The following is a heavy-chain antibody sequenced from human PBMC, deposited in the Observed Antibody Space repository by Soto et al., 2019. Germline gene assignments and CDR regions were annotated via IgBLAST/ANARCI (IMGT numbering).Heavy chain of an antibody. D-gene: IGHD3-3*01. CDR2: IIPIPDIT. V-gene: IGHV1-69*08. CDR1: GGTFSTYI. Sequence: QVQLVQSGAEVRKPGSSVKVSCKAPGGTFSTYIISWVRQAPGQGLEWMGRIIPIPDITNYAQKFQGRVTIPADRSTSTAYMELTSLKSEDTGVYYCARDRITTRGDTFDLWGQGTMVTVSS. J-gene: IGHJ3*01. CDR3: ARDRITTRGDTFDL.